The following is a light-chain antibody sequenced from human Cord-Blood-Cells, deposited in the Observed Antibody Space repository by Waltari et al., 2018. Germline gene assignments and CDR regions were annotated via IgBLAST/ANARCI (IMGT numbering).Light chain of an antibody. V-gene: IGKV1-39*01. CDR2: AAA. CDR1: QRISSY. J-gene: IGKJ2*03. CDR3: QQSYSTPYS. Sequence: DIQMTQSPSSMSASVGDRVTITCRASQRISSYLNWYQQKPGKAPKLLIYAAASLQSGVPSRFSGSGSWTDFTLTISSLQPEDFATYYCQQSYSTPYSFGQGTKLGIK.